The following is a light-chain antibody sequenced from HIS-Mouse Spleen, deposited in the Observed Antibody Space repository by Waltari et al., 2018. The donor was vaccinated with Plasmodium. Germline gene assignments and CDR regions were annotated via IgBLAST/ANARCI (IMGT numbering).Light chain of an antibody. CDR3: QQYGSSPYT. J-gene: IGKJ2*01. CDR2: GAS. Sequence: VLTQSPRTVSLSPGERATLSCRDSQGVSSSYVDWYQSKPGQAPSLLILGASRRATGIPDRFSGSGSGTDFTLTISRLETEDFAVYYCQQYGSSPYTFGQGTKLEIK. CDR1: QGVSSSY. V-gene: IGKV3-20*01.